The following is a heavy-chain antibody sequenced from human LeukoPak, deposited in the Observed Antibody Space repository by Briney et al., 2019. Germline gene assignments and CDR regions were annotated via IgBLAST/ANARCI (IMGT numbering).Heavy chain of an antibody. Sequence: GGSLRLSCAASGFTFSNNVMTWVRQAPGKGLEWVSGISASGGSTYYADSVKGRFTISRDNSKNTLFVQMNSLRAEDTAIYYCAKVGEYSGYDSLGDSWGQGTLVTVSS. J-gene: IGHJ4*02. CDR3: AKVGEYSGYDSLGDS. CDR2: ISASGGST. CDR1: GFTFSNNV. V-gene: IGHV3-23*01. D-gene: IGHD5-12*01.